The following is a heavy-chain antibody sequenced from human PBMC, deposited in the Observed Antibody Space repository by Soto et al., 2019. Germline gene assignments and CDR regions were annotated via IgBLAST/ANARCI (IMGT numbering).Heavy chain of an antibody. Sequence: QVQLVQSGAEVKKPGASVKVSCKASGYTFTSYAMHWVRQAPGQRLEWMGWINAGNGNTKYSQKFQGRVTITRDTSASTAYMELSSLRSEDTAVYYCARERGLRGGRVVGMDVWGQGTTVTVSS. CDR1: GYTFTSYA. V-gene: IGHV1-3*01. J-gene: IGHJ6*02. CDR2: INAGNGNT. D-gene: IGHD2-15*01. CDR3: ARERGLRGGRVVGMDV.